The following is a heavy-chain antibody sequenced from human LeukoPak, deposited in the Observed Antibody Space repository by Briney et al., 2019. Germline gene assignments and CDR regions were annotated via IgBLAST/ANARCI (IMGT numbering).Heavy chain of an antibody. CDR2: ISGSSSYI. D-gene: IGHD6-13*01. Sequence: GRSLRLSCAASGFTFSSYSMDWVRQTPGKGLEWVSSISGSSSYIYYADSVRGRFTIPRDNAKKSLYLQMNSLRAEDTAVYYCARGAQTVAAADNWFDPWGQGTLVTVSS. CDR1: GFTFSSYS. J-gene: IGHJ5*02. V-gene: IGHV3-21*01. CDR3: ARGAQTVAAADNWFDP.